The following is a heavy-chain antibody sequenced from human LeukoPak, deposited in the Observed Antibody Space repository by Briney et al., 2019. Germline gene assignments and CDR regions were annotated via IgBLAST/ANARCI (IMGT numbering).Heavy chain of an antibody. J-gene: IGHJ4*02. V-gene: IGHV4-39*01. D-gene: IGHD4-11*01. CDR1: SGSISSSSNY. CDR3: ARRGKIPTYSNYEYYFDY. Sequence: SETLSLTCTVSSGSISSSSNYWGWIRQPPGKGLEWIGSIYYTGNTFYSPSLKSRVTISVDTSKNQFSLRLSSVTATDRAEYYCARRGKIPTYSNYEYYFDYWGQGTLVTVSS. CDR2: IYYTGNT.